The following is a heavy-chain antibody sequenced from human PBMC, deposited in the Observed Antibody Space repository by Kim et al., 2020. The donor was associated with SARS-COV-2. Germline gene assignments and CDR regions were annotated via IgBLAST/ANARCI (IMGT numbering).Heavy chain of an antibody. J-gene: IGHJ6*02. D-gene: IGHD3-3*01. CDR3: AKDVSHISIFGVITRGGMDV. CDR2: ITGSDGYT. CDR1: GFTFSSYV. Sequence: GGSLRLSCAASGFTFSSYVMSWVRQAPGKGLEWVSAITGSDGYTFYADSVKGRFTISRDNSKNTLYLQMNSLRAEDTAVYYCAKDVSHISIFGVITRGGMDVWGQGTPVTVSS. V-gene: IGHV3-23*01.